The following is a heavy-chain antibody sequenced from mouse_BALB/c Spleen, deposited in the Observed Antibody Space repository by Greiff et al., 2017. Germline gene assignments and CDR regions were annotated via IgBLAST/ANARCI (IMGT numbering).Heavy chain of an antibody. CDR1: GFSLTSYG. D-gene: IGHD2-1*01. CDR2: IWAGGST. Sequence: VKLVESGPGLVAPSQSLSITCTVSGFSLTSYGVHWVRQPPGKGLEWLGVIWAGGSTNYNSALMSRLSISKDNSKSQVFLKMNSLQTDDTAMYYCARDSDGNYVWFAYWGQGTLVTVSA. J-gene: IGHJ3*01. V-gene: IGHV2-9*02. CDR3: ARDSDGNYVWFAY.